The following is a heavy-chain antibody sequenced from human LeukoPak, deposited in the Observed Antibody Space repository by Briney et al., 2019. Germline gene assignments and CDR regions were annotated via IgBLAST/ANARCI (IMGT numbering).Heavy chain of an antibody. V-gene: IGHV3-11*01. CDR1: GFTFSDYY. CDR2: ITSGGTNM. J-gene: IGHJ4*02. Sequence: GGSLRLSCAASGFTFSDYYMSWIRQAPGKGLEWASYITSGGTNMYYADSVKGRFTISRDNAENLLFLQMNSLRAEDTAVYYCARRVSVGEPYDYWGQGTLVTVSS. CDR3: ARRVSVGEPYDY. D-gene: IGHD3-16*01.